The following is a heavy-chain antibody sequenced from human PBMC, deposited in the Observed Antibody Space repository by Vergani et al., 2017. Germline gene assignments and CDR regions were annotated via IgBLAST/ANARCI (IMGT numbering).Heavy chain of an antibody. J-gene: IGHJ4*02. Sequence: QVQLVQSGAEVKKPGASVKVSCKASGYTFTGYYMHWVRQAPGQGLEWMGWINPNSGGTKYAQKFQGRVTMTRDTSISTAYMELSRLRSDDTAVYYCARVVFSPGYSYGLSGDYWGQGTLVTVSS. CDR2: INPNSGGT. D-gene: IGHD5-18*01. CDR3: ARVVFSPGYSYGLSGDY. V-gene: IGHV1-2*02. CDR1: GYTFTGYY.